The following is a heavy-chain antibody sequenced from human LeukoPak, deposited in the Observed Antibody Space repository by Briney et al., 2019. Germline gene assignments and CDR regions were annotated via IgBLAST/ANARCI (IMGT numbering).Heavy chain of an antibody. Sequence: GGSLRLSCAASGFTFSSYAMHWVRQAPGKGLEWVAVISYDGSNKYYADSVKGRFTISRDNSKNTLYLQMSSLRAEDTAVYYCARALPITMIVVVYPGGMDVWGQGTTVTVSS. J-gene: IGHJ6*02. D-gene: IGHD3-22*01. CDR1: GFTFSSYA. V-gene: IGHV3-30-3*01. CDR2: ISYDGSNK. CDR3: ARALPITMIVVVYPGGMDV.